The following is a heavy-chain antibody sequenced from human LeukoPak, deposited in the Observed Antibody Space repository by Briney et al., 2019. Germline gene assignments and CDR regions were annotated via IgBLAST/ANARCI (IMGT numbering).Heavy chain of an antibody. D-gene: IGHD3-3*01. CDR3: AKYPSSLYGDFYYYGLDV. V-gene: IGHV3-30*18. CDR2: ISYDGNKE. Sequence: PGGSLRLSCVASGFTFNTYAMHWVRQAPGKGLEWVALISYDGNKEYYADFVKGRFTISRVNSKNTLYLQMNSPRAEDTAMYYCAKYPSSLYGDFYYYGLDVWGQGTTVTVSS. J-gene: IGHJ6*02. CDR1: GFTFNTYA.